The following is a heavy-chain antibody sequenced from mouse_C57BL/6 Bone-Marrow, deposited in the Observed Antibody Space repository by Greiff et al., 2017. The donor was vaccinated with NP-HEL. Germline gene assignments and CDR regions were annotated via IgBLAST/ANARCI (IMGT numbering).Heavy chain of an antibody. V-gene: IGHV14-4*01. CDR2: IDPENGDT. CDR1: GFNIKDDY. D-gene: IGHD2-2*01. CDR3: TAKGLRVFDY. Sequence: VQLKESGAELVRPGASVKLSCTASGFNIKDDYMHWVKQRPEQGLEWIGWIDPENGDTEYASKFQGKATITADTSANTAYLQLSSLTSEDTAVYYCTAKGLRVFDYWGQGTTLTVSS. J-gene: IGHJ2*01.